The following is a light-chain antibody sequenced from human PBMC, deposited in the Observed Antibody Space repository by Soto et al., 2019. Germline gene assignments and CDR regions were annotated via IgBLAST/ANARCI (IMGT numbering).Light chain of an antibody. CDR3: QKYNSAHPFT. CDR1: QGISNY. J-gene: IGKJ3*01. CDR2: AAS. Sequence: DIQMTQSPSSLSASVGDRVTITCRASQGISNYLAWYQQKPGKVPKLLMYAASTLQSGVPSRFSGSGSGTDFTLTISSLQPEDVATYYCQKYNSAHPFTFGPGTKVDIK. V-gene: IGKV1-27*01.